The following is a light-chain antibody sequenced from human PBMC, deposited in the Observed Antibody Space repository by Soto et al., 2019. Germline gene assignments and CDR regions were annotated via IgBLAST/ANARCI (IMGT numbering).Light chain of an antibody. V-gene: IGLV1-40*01. CDR2: CNT. CDR1: SSTIGAGYD. Sequence: QSVLTQPPSVSGAPGQRVTISCTGSSSTIGAGYDVQWYQQLPGAAPRLLIFCNTNRPSGVPDRFSGSRSGTSASLAISGLQAEDEADYYCQSYDISLSVSVVFGGGTKLTVL. CDR3: QSYDISLSVSVV. J-gene: IGLJ2*01.